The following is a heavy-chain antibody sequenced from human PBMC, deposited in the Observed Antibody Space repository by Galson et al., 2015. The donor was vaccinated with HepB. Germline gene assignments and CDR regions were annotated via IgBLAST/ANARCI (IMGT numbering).Heavy chain of an antibody. Sequence: SLRLSCAASGFTFDDYGMSWVRQAPGKGLEWVSGINWNGGSTGYADSVKGRFTISRDNAKNSLYLQMNSLRAEDTALYYCAREGYRKSWFGELSLPQSLYYFDYWGQGTLVTVSS. V-gene: IGHV3-20*04. J-gene: IGHJ4*02. D-gene: IGHD3-10*01. CDR3: AREGYRKSWFGELSLPQSLYYFDY. CDR2: INWNGGST. CDR1: GFTFDDYG.